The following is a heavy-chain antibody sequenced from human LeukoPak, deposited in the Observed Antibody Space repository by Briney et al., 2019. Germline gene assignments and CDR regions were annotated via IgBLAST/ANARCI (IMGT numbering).Heavy chain of an antibody. CDR2: IFHSGST. CDR3: ARGEVVVAY. D-gene: IGHD2-15*01. V-gene: IGHV4-39*07. CDR1: GGSISSSSYY. Sequence: SETLSLTCTVSGGSISSSSYYWGWIRQPPGKGLEWIGNIFHSGSTYYNPSLKSRVTISMDTSKNQFSLKVTSVTAADTAVYYCARGEVVVAYWGQGTLVTVSS. J-gene: IGHJ4*02.